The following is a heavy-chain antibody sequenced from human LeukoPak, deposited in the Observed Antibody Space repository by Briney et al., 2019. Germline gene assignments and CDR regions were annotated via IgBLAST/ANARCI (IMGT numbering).Heavy chain of an antibody. Sequence: SETLSLTCTVSGGSISSYYWTWIRQPPGRGLEWVGYISYGGSTNYNPSLKSRVTISVDTSTNQFSLKLSSVTAADTAVYYCAREIFGMVLNAFDLWGRGTMVTVSS. CDR2: ISYGGST. V-gene: IGHV4-59*01. CDR3: AREIFGMVLNAFDL. D-gene: IGHD3-3*01. J-gene: IGHJ3*01. CDR1: GGSISSYY.